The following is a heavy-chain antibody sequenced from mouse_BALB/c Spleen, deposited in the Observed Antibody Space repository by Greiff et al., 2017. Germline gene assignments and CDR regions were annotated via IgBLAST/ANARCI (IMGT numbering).Heavy chain of an antibody. J-gene: IGHJ3*01. D-gene: IGHD1-1*01. CDR2: INSNGGST. V-gene: IGHV5-6-3*01. CDR3: AREEVYYAWFAY. Sequence: EVQRVESGGGLVQPGGSLKLSCAASGFTFSSYGMSWVRQTPDKRLELVATINSNGGSTYYPDSVKGRFTISRDNAKNTLYLQMSSLKSEDTAMYYCAREEVYYAWFAYWGQGTLVTVSA. CDR1: GFTFSSYG.